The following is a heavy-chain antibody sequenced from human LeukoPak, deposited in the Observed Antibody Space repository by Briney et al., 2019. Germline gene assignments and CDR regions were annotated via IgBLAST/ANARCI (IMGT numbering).Heavy chain of an antibody. CDR3: ARDIAARRLDY. D-gene: IGHD6-6*01. CDR2: IWYDGSNQ. V-gene: IGHV3-33*08. Sequence: HPGGSLRPSCAASGFTFSSYAMSWVRQAPGKGLEWVAVIWYDGSNQYYADSVKGRFTISRDNSKNTLYLQMSSLRAEDTAVYYCARDIAARRLDYWGQGTLVTVSS. CDR1: GFTFSSYA. J-gene: IGHJ4*02.